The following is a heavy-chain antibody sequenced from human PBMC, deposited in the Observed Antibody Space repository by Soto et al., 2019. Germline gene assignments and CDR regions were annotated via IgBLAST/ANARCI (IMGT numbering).Heavy chain of an antibody. V-gene: IGHV3-7*04. D-gene: IGHD1-26*01. J-gene: IGHJ4*02. CDR3: SGGVGDAF. CDR1: ESTVSRHW. CDR2: INQDGSEK. Sequence: EVHLVESGGGLVQTGGSLRLSCAIFESTVSRHWMNWVRQARGKGLEWVAHINQDGSEKYYVDSAKGRFTISRDNAKKSLYLQMNGRNPADTARYYCSGGVGDAFWGQGTRVTVSS.